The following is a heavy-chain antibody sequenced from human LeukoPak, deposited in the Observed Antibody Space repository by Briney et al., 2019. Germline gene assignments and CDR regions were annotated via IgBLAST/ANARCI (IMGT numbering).Heavy chain of an antibody. V-gene: IGHV4-59*01. J-gene: IGHJ4*02. CDR3: ARVNLGEYYFDY. CDR1: GGSISSYY. Sequence: SETLSLTCSVSGGSISSYYWNWIRQPAGKGLEWIGYIYYSGSGSTNYSPSLKSRVTISVDTSKNQFSLKLSSVTAADTALYYCARVNLGEYYFDYWGQGALVTVSS. CDR2: IYYSGSGST.